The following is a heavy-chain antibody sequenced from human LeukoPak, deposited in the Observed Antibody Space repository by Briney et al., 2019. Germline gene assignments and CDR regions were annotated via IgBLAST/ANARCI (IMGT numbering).Heavy chain of an antibody. D-gene: IGHD3/OR15-3a*01. V-gene: IGHV4-59*08. CDR1: GGSISSYY. CDR2: IYYSGST. CDR3: ASFGLCHDAFDI. Sequence: KPSETLSLTCTVSGGSISSYYWSWIRQPPGKGLEWIGYIYYSGSTNYNPSLKSRVTISVDTSKNHFSLRLSSVTAADTAVYYCASFGLCHDAFDIWGQGTMVTVSS. J-gene: IGHJ3*02.